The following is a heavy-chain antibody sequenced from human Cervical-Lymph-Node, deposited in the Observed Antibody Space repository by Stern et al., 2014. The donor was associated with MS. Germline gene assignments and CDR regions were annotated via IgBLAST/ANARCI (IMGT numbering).Heavy chain of an antibody. CDR3: ARAVQLKSAHNWFDP. D-gene: IGHD6-19*01. CDR1: GFTFSNYG. Sequence: VQLVESGGGVVQPGRALRLSCVASGFTFSNYGMHCARQAPGKGLEWVAFIWSDGSNKYHADSVKGRFTISRDNSQNTLYLQMNSVRAEDTAVYYCARAVQLKSAHNWFDPWGQGTLVTVSS. V-gene: IGHV3-33*01. J-gene: IGHJ5*02. CDR2: IWSDGSNK.